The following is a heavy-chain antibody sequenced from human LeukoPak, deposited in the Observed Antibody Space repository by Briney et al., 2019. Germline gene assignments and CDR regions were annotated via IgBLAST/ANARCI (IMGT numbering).Heavy chain of an antibody. CDR1: GYTFTGYY. V-gene: IGHV1-2*02. CDR2: INPNSGGT. J-gene: IGHJ4*02. D-gene: IGHD3-10*01. CDR3: ASLWFGELSYFDY. Sequence: ASVKVSCKASGYTFTGYYMHWARQAPGQGLEWMGWINPNSGGTNYAQKFQGRVTMTRDTSISTAYMELSRLRSDDTAVYYCASLWFGELSYFDYWGQGTLVTVSS.